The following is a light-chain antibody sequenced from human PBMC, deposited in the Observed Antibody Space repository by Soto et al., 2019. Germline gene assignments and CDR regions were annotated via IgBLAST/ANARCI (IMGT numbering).Light chain of an antibody. Sequence: QSVLTQPPSVSGAPGQRVTISCTGSSSNIGAGYDVHWYQQLPGTAPKLHIYGNSNRPSGVPYRFSGSKSGTSASLAITGLQAADEADYYCQSYDSSLSGDVVFGGGTKLTVL. V-gene: IGLV1-40*01. CDR1: SSNIGAGYD. J-gene: IGLJ2*01. CDR3: QSYDSSLSGDVV. CDR2: GNS.